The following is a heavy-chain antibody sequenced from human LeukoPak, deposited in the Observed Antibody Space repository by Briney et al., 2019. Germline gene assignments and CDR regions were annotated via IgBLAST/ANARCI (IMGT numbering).Heavy chain of an antibody. Sequence: ASVKVSCKASGYTFTGYYMHWVRQAPGQGLEWMGWINPNSGGTNYAQRFQGRVTMTRDTSISTAYMELSRLRSDDTAVYYCARATVTNDYFDYWGQGTLVTVSS. V-gene: IGHV1-2*02. CDR1: GYTFTGYY. CDR3: ARATVTNDYFDY. D-gene: IGHD4-17*01. CDR2: INPNSGGT. J-gene: IGHJ4*02.